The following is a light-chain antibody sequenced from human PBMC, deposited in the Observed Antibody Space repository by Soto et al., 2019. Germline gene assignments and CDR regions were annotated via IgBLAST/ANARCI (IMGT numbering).Light chain of an antibody. J-gene: IGKJ1*01. CDR2: DAS. Sequence: DIQMTQSPSTLSASVGDRVTITCRASQNIGTSLAWYQQTPGKAPKLLISDASTLESGVPSRFGGSGSGTDFTLTISSLQPEDFATYYCQQYDSFSVTFGQGTKVDIK. V-gene: IGKV1-5*01. CDR1: QNIGTS. CDR3: QQYDSFSVT.